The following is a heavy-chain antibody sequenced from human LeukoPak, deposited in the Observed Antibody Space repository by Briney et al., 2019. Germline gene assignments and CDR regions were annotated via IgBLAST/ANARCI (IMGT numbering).Heavy chain of an antibody. V-gene: IGHV1-18*03. Sequence: GASVKVSCKASGYTFTSYGISWGRQAPGQGLEWMGWISAYNGNTNYAQKLQGRVTMTTDTSASTAYMELSSLRSEDMAVYYCARGYYSNYVFFLDWGQGTLVTVSS. CDR2: ISAYNGNT. CDR3: ARGYYSNYVFFLD. D-gene: IGHD4-11*01. J-gene: IGHJ4*02. CDR1: GYTFTSYG.